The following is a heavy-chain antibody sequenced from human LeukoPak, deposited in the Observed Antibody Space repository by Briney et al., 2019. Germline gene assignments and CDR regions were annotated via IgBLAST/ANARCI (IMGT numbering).Heavy chain of an antibody. CDR1: GGSISSSSYY. J-gene: IGHJ6*03. D-gene: IGHD3-10*01. CDR3: ARLRGFGGYDYYMDV. CDR2: IYYSGST. Sequence: KPSETLSLTCTVSGGSISSSSYYWGWIRQPPGKGLEWIGSIYYSGSTYYNPSLKSRVTISVDTSKNQFSLKLSSVTAADTAVYYCARLRGFGGYDYYMDVWGKGTTATVSS. V-gene: IGHV4-39*01.